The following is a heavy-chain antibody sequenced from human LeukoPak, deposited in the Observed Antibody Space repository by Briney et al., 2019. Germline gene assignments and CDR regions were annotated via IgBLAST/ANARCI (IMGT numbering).Heavy chain of an antibody. J-gene: IGHJ6*02. CDR2: IWYDGSNK. Sequence: GGSLRLSCAASGFTFSSYGMHWVRQAPGKGLEWVAVIWYDGSNKYYADSVKGRFTISRDNSKNTLYLQMNSLRAEDTAVYYCARDWYYYDSSGYRGLYYYYYGMDVWGQGTTVTVSS. V-gene: IGHV3-33*01. D-gene: IGHD3-22*01. CDR1: GFTFSSYG. CDR3: ARDWYYYDSSGYRGLYYYYYGMDV.